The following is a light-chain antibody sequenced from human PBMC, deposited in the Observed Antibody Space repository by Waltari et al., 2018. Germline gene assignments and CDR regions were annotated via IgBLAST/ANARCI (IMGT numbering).Light chain of an antibody. V-gene: IGKV3-15*01. J-gene: IGKJ4*01. CDR2: GAS. Sequence: EIVMTQSPATLSVSPGERATLSCRASQSVSNNLAWYQQKPGQAPRLLIYGASTRATGIPARFSGSGSGTEFTLSISSLQSEDYAVYFCHQHNSWPPLSFGGGTKVEIK. CDR3: HQHNSWPPLS. CDR1: QSVSNN.